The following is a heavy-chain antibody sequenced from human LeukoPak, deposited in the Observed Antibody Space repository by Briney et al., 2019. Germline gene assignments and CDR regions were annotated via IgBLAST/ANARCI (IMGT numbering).Heavy chain of an antibody. CDR1: GYTFTDYL. CDR3: ARDRNGDGFAYFDF. V-gene: IGHV1-2*02. J-gene: IGHJ4*02. CDR2: INPNSGVT. D-gene: IGHD5-24*01. Sequence: GASVKVSCKASGYTFTDYLMHWVRQPPGQGLEWMGWINPNSGVTSSAQKFQGRVTMTRDTSISTAYMELTTLRSDDTAVYYCARDRNGDGFAYFDFWGQGILVTVSS.